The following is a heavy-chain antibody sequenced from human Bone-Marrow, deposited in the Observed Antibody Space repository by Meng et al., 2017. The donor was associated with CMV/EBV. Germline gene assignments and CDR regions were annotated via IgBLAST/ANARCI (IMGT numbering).Heavy chain of an antibody. CDR1: GGTFSSYA. V-gene: IGHV1-69*12. CDR3: ARALGDIGLDY. J-gene: IGHJ4*02. CDR2: IIPIFGTA. Sequence: QGQLGQCGAEGKEPGSRVKVSCKPSGGTFSSYAISWVRQAPGQGLEWMGGIIPIFGTANYAQKFQGRVTITADESTSTAYMELSSLRSEDTAVYYCARALGDIGLDYWGQGTLVTVSS. D-gene: IGHD5-12*01.